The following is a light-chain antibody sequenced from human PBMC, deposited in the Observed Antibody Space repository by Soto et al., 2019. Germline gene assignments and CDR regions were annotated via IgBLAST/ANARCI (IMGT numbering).Light chain of an antibody. CDR2: DVS. Sequence: QSALTQPASVSGSPGQSIAISCIGSSSDVGGYNYVSWHQQHPGKAPKAVIYDVSNRPSGVSDRFSGSKSGNTASLTISGLQAEDEADYYCSPYTSSSTYVFGTGTKVTVL. CDR1: SSDVGGYNY. J-gene: IGLJ1*01. V-gene: IGLV2-14*01. CDR3: SPYTSSSTYV.